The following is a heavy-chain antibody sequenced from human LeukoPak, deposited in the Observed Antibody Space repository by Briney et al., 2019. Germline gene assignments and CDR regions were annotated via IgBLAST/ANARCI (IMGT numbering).Heavy chain of an antibody. Sequence: SETLSLTCTVSDGSISSGSYYWSWIRQPAGKGLEWIGHIYTSGSTNYNPSLKSRVTISVETSKNQFSLKLSSVTAADTAVYYCARNKYDILTGYFRRNNWFDPWGQGTLVIVSS. CDR1: DGSISSGSYY. CDR2: IYTSGST. D-gene: IGHD3-9*01. J-gene: IGHJ5*02. V-gene: IGHV4-61*09. CDR3: ARNKYDILTGYFRRNNWFDP.